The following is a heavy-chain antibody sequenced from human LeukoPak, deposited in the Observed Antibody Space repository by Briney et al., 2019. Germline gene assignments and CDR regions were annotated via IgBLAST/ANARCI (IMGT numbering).Heavy chain of an antibody. CDR3: ARKPIVNSAWYYFDY. CDR2: IYYSGST. Sequence: SGTLSLTCTVSGGSISSGSYYWSWIRQPPGKGLEWIGYIYYSGSTYYNPSLKSRVTISVDTSKNQFSLRLRSVAAADTAVYYCARKPIVNSAWYYFDYWGQGTLVTVSS. CDR1: GGSISSGSYY. D-gene: IGHD3-22*01. V-gene: IGHV4-31*03. J-gene: IGHJ4*02.